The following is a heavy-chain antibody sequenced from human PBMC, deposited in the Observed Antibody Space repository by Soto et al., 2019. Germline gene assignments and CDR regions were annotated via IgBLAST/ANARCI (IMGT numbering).Heavy chain of an antibody. Sequence: SETLSLTCAVYGGSFSGYYWSWIRQPPGKGLEWSGEINHSGSTNYNPSLKSRVTISVDTSKNQFSLKLSSVTAADTAVYYCARALKRGSSSGWWGPAHYGRDGRGQGSRLTV. CDR1: GGSFSGYY. J-gene: IGHJ6*02. CDR3: ARALKRGSSSGWWGPAHYGRDG. V-gene: IGHV4-34*01. CDR2: INHSGST. D-gene: IGHD6-6*01.